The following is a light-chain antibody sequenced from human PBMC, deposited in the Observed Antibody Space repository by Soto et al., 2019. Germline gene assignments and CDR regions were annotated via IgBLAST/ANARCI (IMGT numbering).Light chain of an antibody. V-gene: IGLV1-44*01. CDR2: IND. CDR1: SXNIGDNP. J-gene: IGLJ1*01. CDR3: AAWDDSLNAL. Sequence: QSVLTQPPSASGTPGQRITISCSGSSXNIGDNPVNWYQQLPGAARKLLIYINDQRPSGVPDRFSGSKSGTSASLAISGLQPEDEADYYCAAWDDSLNALFGTGTKVTVL.